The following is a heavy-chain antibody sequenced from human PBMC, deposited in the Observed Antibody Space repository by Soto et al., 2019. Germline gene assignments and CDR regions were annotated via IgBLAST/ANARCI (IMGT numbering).Heavy chain of an antibody. D-gene: IGHD1-26*01. J-gene: IGHJ4*02. V-gene: IGHV3-23*01. CDR2: ISGSGGST. CDR1: GFTFSSYA. CDR3: EKGKGIVGATTTDY. Sequence: EVQLLESGGGLVQPGGSLRLSCAASGFTFSSYAMSWVRQAPGKGLEWVSAISGSGGSTYYADSVKGRFTISRDNSKNQLYLQMNSMRAEDTAVYYCEKGKGIVGATTTDYWGQGTLVTVSS.